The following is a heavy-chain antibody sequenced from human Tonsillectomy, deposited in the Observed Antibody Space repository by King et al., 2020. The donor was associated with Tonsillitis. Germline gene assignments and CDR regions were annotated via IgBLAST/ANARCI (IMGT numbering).Heavy chain of an antibody. CDR2: ITRSSNYI. CDR3: ARECYGYTLAY. V-gene: IGHV3-21*01. J-gene: IGHJ4*02. Sequence: VQLVESGGGLVKPGGSLRLSCAASGFTFSFYTMSWVRQAPGKGLEWVSSITRSSNYIYYADAVKGRFTIARDDAKNSLFLQMNSLRGEDTAIYYCARECYGYTLAYWGQGALVTVSS. D-gene: IGHD5-18*01. CDR1: GFTFSFYT.